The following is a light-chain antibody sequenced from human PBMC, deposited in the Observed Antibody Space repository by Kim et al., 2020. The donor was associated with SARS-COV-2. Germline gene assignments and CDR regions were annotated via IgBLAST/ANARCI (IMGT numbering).Light chain of an antibody. CDR1: QSISSD. Sequence: EIVMTQSPATLSVSPGERASLSCRANQSISSDLAWYQQKPGQAPRLLVYRASTRATGIPARFSGSGPGTEFTLTISSLQSEDFAVYFCQHYSSWPLAFGGGTKVDIK. J-gene: IGKJ4*01. V-gene: IGKV3-15*01. CDR3: QHYSSWPLA. CDR2: RAS.